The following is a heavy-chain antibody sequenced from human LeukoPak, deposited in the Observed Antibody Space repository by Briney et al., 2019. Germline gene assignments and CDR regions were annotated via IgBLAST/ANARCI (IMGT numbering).Heavy chain of an antibody. CDR3: ARRRGVFDY. J-gene: IGHJ4*02. V-gene: IGHV4-34*01. CDR1: GGSFSGYY. D-gene: IGHD1-26*01. CDR2: INHSGST. Sequence: SETLSLTCAVYGGSFSGYYWSWIRQPPGKGLEWIWEINHSGSTNYNPSLKSRVTISVDTSKNQSSLKLSSVTAADTAVYYCARRRGVFDYWGQGTLVTVSS.